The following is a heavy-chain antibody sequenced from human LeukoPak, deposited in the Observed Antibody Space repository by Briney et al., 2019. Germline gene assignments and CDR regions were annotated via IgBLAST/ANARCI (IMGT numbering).Heavy chain of an antibody. V-gene: IGHV3-21*01. CDR3: ARDCRVWPYYFDY. D-gene: IGHD2-15*01. J-gene: IGHJ4*02. Sequence: GGSLRLSCAASGSTFSSYSMNWVRQAPGKGLEWVSSISSSSSYIHYADSVKGRFTISRDNAKNSLYLQMNSLRAEDTAVYYCARDCRVWPYYFDYWGQGTLVTVSS. CDR2: ISSSSSYI. CDR1: GSTFSSYS.